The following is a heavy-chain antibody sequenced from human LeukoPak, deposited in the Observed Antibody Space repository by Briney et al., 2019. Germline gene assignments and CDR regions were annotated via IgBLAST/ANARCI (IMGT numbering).Heavy chain of an antibody. CDR1: GFTVSSNY. CDR3: AGGGSNRRFDF. D-gene: IGHD3-16*02. V-gene: IGHV3-53*01. Sequence: GGSLRLSCSASGFTVSSNYVRSVRQAPGKGLQWVSVIYSGGTTYYADSVKGRFTISRDNSNNTLCLQMNSLRSEDPALYYCAGGGSNRRFDFWGQGTLVTVSS. CDR2: IYSGGTT. J-gene: IGHJ4*02.